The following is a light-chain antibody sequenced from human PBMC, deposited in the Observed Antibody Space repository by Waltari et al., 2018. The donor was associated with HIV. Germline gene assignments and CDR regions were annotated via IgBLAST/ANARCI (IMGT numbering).Light chain of an antibody. CDR1: SDNVGYQG. CDR2: RND. CDR3: SAWDSSLGAWV. J-gene: IGLJ3*02. Sequence: QAGLTQPPSVSKGLKQTATLTCAGNSDNVGYQGVAWLQQHQGHPPKLLSYRNDDRPSGVSEGVATSRSGNTAFLTITELQPEDETDYFCSAWDSSLGAWVFGGGTRLTVL. V-gene: IGLV10-54*01.